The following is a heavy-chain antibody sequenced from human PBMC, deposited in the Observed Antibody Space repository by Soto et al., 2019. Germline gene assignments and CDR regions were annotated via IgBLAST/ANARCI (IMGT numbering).Heavy chain of an antibody. CDR1: GFRFSNYA. D-gene: IGHD3-16*01. V-gene: IGHV3-23*01. CDR2: ITSSGDST. Sequence: EVQLLESGGGLVQPGGSLRLSSAASGFRFSNYAMSWVRQAPGKGLEWVSSITSSGDSTYFADSVKGRFTISRDNSKNTLYLQLNSLRDEDTAVYYCTNGPLITGDSWGQGTLVTVSS. CDR3: TNGPLITGDS. J-gene: IGHJ5*01.